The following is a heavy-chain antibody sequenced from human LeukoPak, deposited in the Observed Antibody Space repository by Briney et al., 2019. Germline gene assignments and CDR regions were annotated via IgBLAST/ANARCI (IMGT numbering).Heavy chain of an antibody. CDR1: GYSISSGYY. CDR3: ARQTEPDYKTSGWYFDL. CDR2: INHSGRT. J-gene: IGHJ2*01. V-gene: IGHV4-38-2*02. D-gene: IGHD1-14*01. Sequence: SETLSLTCTVSGYSISSGYYWGWIRQPPGKGLEWIGSINHSGRTYYNSSLKSRVTISIDTSKNQFSLNLTSVTAADTAAYYCARQTEPDYKTSGWYFDLWGRGTLVTVSS.